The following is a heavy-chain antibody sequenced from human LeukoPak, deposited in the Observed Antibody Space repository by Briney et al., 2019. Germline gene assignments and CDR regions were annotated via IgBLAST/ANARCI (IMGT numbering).Heavy chain of an antibody. CDR3: ASFFTLGLTDY. V-gene: IGHV4-39*07. CDR2: IYYSGST. Sequence: QSSETLSLTCTVSGGSISSSSYYWGWIRQPPGKGLEWIGSIYYSGSTYYNPSLKSRVTISVDTSKNQFSLKLSSVTAADTAVYYCASFFTLGLTDYWGQGTLVTVSS. J-gene: IGHJ4*02. CDR1: GGSISSSSYY. D-gene: IGHD2/OR15-2a*01.